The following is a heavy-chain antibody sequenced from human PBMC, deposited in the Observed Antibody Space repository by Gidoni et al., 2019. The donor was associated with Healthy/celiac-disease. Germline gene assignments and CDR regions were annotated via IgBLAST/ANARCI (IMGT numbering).Heavy chain of an antibody. V-gene: IGHV1-2*02. J-gene: IGHJ4*02. CDR3: ARVWWIEGYDFWSGPNDY. CDR1: GYTFNGDY. Sequence: QVQLVQSGAEVKKPGASVKVSCQASGYTFNGDYMHWVRQAPGQGLEWMGWINPNSGGTNYAQKFQGRVTMTRDTSISTAYMELSRLRSDDTAVYYCARVWWIEGYDFWSGPNDYWGQGTLVTVSS. D-gene: IGHD3-3*01. CDR2: INPNSGGT.